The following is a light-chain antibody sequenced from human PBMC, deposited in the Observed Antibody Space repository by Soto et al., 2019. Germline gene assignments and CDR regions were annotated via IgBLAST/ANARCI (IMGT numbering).Light chain of an antibody. CDR3: QQYHDSPWT. Sequence: EIVLTQSPGTLSLSPGERATLSCRASQSVSSSYLAWYQQKPGQAPRLLIYGASGRATGIPDRFGGSGSGTDFTLTISRLEPEDFAMYYCQQYHDSPWTFGQGTKVDIK. J-gene: IGKJ1*01. CDR2: GAS. CDR1: QSVSSSY. V-gene: IGKV3-20*01.